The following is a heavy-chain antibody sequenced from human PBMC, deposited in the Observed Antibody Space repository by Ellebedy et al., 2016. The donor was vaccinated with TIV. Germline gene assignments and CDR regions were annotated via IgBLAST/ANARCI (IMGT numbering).Heavy chain of an antibody. Sequence: DSVKGRFTISRDNSKNTIYLQMNSLRADDTAVYYCARNTQFRSPSCLDYWGQGTLVTVSS. V-gene: IGHV3-23*01. D-gene: IGHD2-2*01. J-gene: IGHJ4*02. CDR3: ARNTQFRSPSCLDY.